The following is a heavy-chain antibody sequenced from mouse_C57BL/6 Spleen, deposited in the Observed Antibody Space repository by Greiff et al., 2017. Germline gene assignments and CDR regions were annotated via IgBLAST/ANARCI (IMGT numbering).Heavy chain of an antibody. CDR3: TTGRTGYYAMDY. V-gene: IGHV14-4*01. J-gene: IGHJ4*01. CDR1: GFNIKDDY. D-gene: IGHD4-1*01. Sequence: EVQGVESGAELVRPGASVKLSCTASGFNIKDDYMHWVKQRPEQGLEWIGWIDPENGDTEYASKFQGKATITADTSSNTAYLQLSSLTSEDTAVYYCTTGRTGYYAMDYWGQGTSVTVSS. CDR2: IDPENGDT.